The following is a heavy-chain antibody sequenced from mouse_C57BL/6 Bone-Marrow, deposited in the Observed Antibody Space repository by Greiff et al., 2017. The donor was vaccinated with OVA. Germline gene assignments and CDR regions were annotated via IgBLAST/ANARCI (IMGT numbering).Heavy chain of an antibody. CDR2: IYPRSGNT. CDR1: GYTFTSYG. J-gene: IGHJ3*01. D-gene: IGHD1-1*01. Sequence: QVQLQESGAELARPGASVKLSCKASGYTFTSYGISWVKQRTGQGLEWIGEIYPRSGNTYYNEKFKGKATLTADKSSSTAYMELRSLTSEDSAVYFCASCYYYGSSAWFAYWGQGTLVTVSA. CDR3: ASCYYYGSSAWFAY. V-gene: IGHV1-81*01.